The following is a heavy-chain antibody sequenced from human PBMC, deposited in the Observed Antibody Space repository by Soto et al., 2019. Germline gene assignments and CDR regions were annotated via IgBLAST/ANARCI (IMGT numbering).Heavy chain of an antibody. CDR3: ARTYYDFWSGYPQRAGDAFDI. V-gene: IGHV3-33*01. J-gene: IGHJ3*02. CDR1: GFTFSSYG. D-gene: IGHD3-3*01. CDR2: IWYDGSNK. Sequence: GGSLRLSCAASGFTFSSYGMHWVRQAPGKGLEWVAVIWYDGSNKYYADSVKGRFTISRDNSKNTLYLQMNSLRAEDTAVYYCARTYYDFWSGYPQRAGDAFDIWGQGTMVTVSS.